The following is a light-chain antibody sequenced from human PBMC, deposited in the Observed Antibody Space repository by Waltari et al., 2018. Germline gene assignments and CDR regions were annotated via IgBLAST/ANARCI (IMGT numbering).Light chain of an antibody. CDR3: QSPSSSGSYHWL. CDR1: TLFKEY. J-gene: IGLJ3*02. V-gene: IGLV3-25*03. Sequence: SYELTQPPSVAVSPGQTVRIPRPGGTLFKEYAYWYQQKPGQAPILLIYKDTKRPSGIPERFSGSTSGTTVTLTITGVQAEDEAAYYCQSPSSSGSYHWLFGGGTKLTVL. CDR2: KDT.